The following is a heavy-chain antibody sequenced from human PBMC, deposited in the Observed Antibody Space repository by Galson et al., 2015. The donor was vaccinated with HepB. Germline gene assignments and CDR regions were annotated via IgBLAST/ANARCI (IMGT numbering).Heavy chain of an antibody. CDR1: GFIFGGYV. D-gene: IGHD3-22*01. Sequence: SLRLSCAASGFIFGGYVMSWVRQAAGKGLEWIGFIRSESHGGTTQYAASVEGRFTISRDNYQRIVYLQMNSLEIEDSAFYFCASDDSGYYLPDALDIWGQGTMVTVAS. J-gene: IGHJ3*02. V-gene: IGHV3-49*04. CDR3: ASDDSGYYLPDALDI. CDR2: IRSESHGGTT.